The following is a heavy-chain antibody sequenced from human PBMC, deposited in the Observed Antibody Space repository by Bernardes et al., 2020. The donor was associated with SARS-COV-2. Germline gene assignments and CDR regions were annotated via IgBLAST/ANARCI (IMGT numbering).Heavy chain of an antibody. CDR2: ISAYNGDT. J-gene: IGHJ5*02. Sequence: ASVKVSCKASGYTFTTYVIIWVRHAPGQGLEWMGWISAYNGDTNYAQKFQGRVTMTTDTSTSTAYMELRSLRSDDTAVYYCATVVGYSYGGGWFDPGGQGTLVTVSS. CDR1: GYTFTTYV. CDR3: ATVVGYSYGGGWFDP. D-gene: IGHD5-18*01. V-gene: IGHV1-18*01.